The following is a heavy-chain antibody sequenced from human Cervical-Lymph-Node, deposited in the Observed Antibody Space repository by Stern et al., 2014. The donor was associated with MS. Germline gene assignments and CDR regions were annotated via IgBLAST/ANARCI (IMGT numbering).Heavy chain of an antibody. CDR3: ARHSTLTSYTAFDY. J-gene: IGHJ4*02. CDR2: IHYSGST. V-gene: IGHV4-59*01. CDR1: GGSISSSY. Sequence: VQLVESGPGLVKPSETLSLTCTVSGGSISSSYWTWIRQPPGKGLEDIGYIHYSGSTNYNPSLKSRVTISVDTSKNQFSLRLTSVTAADTAVYYCARHSTLTSYTAFDYWGQGALVTVSS. D-gene: IGHD3-16*01.